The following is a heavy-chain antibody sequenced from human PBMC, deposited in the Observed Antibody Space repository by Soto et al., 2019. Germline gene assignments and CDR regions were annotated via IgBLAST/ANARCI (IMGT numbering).Heavy chain of an antibody. V-gene: IGHV1-2*04. Sequence: VASVKVSCKASGYTFTGYYMHWVRQAPGQGLEWMGWINPNSGGTNYAQKFQGWVTMTRDTSISTAYMELSRLRSDDTAVYYCARDPSTVAGTPAPSGSYGMDVWGQGTKVTVSS. D-gene: IGHD6-19*01. CDR2: INPNSGGT. CDR3: ARDPSTVAGTPAPSGSYGMDV. CDR1: GYTFTGYY. J-gene: IGHJ6*02.